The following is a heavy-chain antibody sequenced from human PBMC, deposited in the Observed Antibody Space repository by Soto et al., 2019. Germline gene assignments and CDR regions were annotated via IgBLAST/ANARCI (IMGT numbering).Heavy chain of an antibody. Sequence: EVELLESGGDLVQPGGSLRLSCAASGFTFSSYDMNWVRQAPGKGLEWVSAIGVYANTYYADSVKGRFTISRDDSRNTVHLQLNSLRVDATAVYYCAKESTEGSPGDYFDSWGQGTLVTVSS. CDR3: AKESTEGSPGDYFDS. V-gene: IGHV3-23*01. CDR2: IGVYANT. CDR1: GFTFSSYD. J-gene: IGHJ4*02.